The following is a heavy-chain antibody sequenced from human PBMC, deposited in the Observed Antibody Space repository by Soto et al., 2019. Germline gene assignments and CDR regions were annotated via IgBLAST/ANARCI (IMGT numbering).Heavy chain of an antibody. V-gene: IGHV3-23*01. CDR2: ISGSGGST. D-gene: IGHD3-3*01. CDR3: AKDRNDFWSGYGS. CDR1: GFTFSSYA. J-gene: IGHJ4*02. Sequence: PGGSLRLSCTASGFTFSSYAMSWVRQAPGKGLEWVSAISGSGGSTYYADSVKGRFTISRDNSKNTLYLQMNSLRAEDTAVYYCAKDRNDFWSGYGSWGQGTLVTVSS.